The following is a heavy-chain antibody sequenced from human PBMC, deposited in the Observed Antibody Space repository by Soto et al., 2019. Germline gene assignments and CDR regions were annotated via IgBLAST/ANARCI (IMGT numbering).Heavy chain of an antibody. Sequence: GGSLRLSCAASGFTFSNYGMTWVRQAPGKGLEWVSVIYSGGSTSYADSVKGRFTISRDNSKNILYLQMHSLRAEDTAVYYCARVDYGDYGWYFDLWGRGTLVTVSS. CDR2: IYSGGST. CDR1: GFTFSNYG. D-gene: IGHD4-17*01. CDR3: ARVDYGDYGWYFDL. J-gene: IGHJ2*01. V-gene: IGHV3-53*01.